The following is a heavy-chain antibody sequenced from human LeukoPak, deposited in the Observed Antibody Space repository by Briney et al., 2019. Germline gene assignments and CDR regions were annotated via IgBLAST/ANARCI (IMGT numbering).Heavy chain of an antibody. D-gene: IGHD1-26*01. J-gene: IGHJ3*02. Sequence: PSETLSLTCAVYGGSFSGYYWSWIRQPPGKGLEWIGEINHSGSTNYNPSLKSRVTISVDTSKNQFSLKLSSVTAADTAVYYCARGRVGATRDDAFDIWGQGTMVTVSS. CDR3: ARGRVGATRDDAFDI. V-gene: IGHV4-34*01. CDR1: GGSFSGYY. CDR2: INHSGST.